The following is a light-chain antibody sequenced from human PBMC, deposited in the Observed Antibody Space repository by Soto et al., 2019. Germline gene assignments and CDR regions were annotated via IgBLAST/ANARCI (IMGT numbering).Light chain of an antibody. CDR1: SSNIGSNT. V-gene: IGLV1-44*01. CDR2: SNN. CDR3: AVLDDSLNGYV. J-gene: IGLJ1*01. Sequence: QSVLTQPPSASGTPGQRVTISCSGSSSNIGSNTVDWYQHLPRAAPKLLIQSNNQRPSGVPDRFSGSQSGTSASLAISGLQSEDEADYYCAVLDDSLNGYVFGTGTKVTVL.